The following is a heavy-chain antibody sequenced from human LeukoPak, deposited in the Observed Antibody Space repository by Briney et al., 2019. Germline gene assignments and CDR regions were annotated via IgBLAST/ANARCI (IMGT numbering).Heavy chain of an antibody. D-gene: IGHD1-26*01. CDR3: ARDSLVGATDY. J-gene: IGHJ4*02. V-gene: IGHV4-39*07. CDR1: GGSISSSSYY. Sequence: PSDTLSLTCTVSGGSISSSSYYRGWIRQPPGKGPEWIGGIYYSGSTYYNPSLKSRVTISVDTSKNQFSLKLSSVTAADTAVYYCARDSLVGATDYWGQGTLVTVSS. CDR2: IYYSGST.